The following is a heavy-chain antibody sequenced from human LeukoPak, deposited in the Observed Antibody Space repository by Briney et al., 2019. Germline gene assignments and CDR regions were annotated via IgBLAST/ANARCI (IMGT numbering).Heavy chain of an antibody. Sequence: SSETLSLTCTVSGGSISSYYWSWIRQPAGKGLEWIGRIYTSGSTNYNPSLKSRVTMSVDTSKNQFSLKLSSVTAADTAVYYCARDGWFGELFSFDYWGQGTLVTVSS. CDR2: IYTSGST. CDR1: GGSISSYY. CDR3: ARDGWFGELFSFDY. J-gene: IGHJ4*02. D-gene: IGHD3-10*01. V-gene: IGHV4-4*07.